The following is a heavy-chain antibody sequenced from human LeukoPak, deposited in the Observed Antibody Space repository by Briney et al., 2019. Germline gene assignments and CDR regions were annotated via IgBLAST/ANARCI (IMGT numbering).Heavy chain of an antibody. Sequence: SETLSLTWTASGGCISSSSYYWGWIRQPPGKGLEWIGSIYYSGSTYYNPSLKSRVTISVDTSKNQFSLKLSSVTAADTAVHYCARLVHTIFGVVTHQDYYYYMDVWGKGTTVTVSS. CDR3: ARLVHTIFGVVTHQDYYYYMDV. V-gene: IGHV4-39*01. CDR2: IYYSGST. D-gene: IGHD3-3*01. CDR1: GGCISSSSYY. J-gene: IGHJ6*03.